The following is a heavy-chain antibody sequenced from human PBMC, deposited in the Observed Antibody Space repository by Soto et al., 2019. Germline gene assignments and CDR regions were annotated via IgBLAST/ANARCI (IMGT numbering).Heavy chain of an antibody. J-gene: IGHJ6*02. Sequence: SVKVSCKASGFTFTSSAVQWVRQARGQRLEWIGWIVVGSGNTNYAQKFQERVTITRDMSTSTAYMELSSLRSEDTAVYYCAADPYYYDSSGVYYYGMDVWGQGTTVTVSS. V-gene: IGHV1-58*01. CDR1: GFTFTSSA. CDR3: AADPYYYDSSGVYYYGMDV. D-gene: IGHD3-22*01. CDR2: IVVGSGNT.